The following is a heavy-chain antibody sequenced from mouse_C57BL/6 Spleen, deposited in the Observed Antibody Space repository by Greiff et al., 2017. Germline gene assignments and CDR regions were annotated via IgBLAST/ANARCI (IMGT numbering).Heavy chain of an antibody. Sequence: EVQLQESGPGLVKPSQSLSLTCSVTGYSITSGYYSNWIRQFPGNKLEWMGYIRYDGSNNYNPSLKNRISLTRDTSTNPFYLQLNSVTTEDTAAYYCARRAVEDYDLDVWGTGTTVTVSS. J-gene: IGHJ1*03. CDR3: ARRAVEDYDLDV. CDR2: IRYDGSN. V-gene: IGHV3-6*01. CDR1: GYSITSGYY. D-gene: IGHD1-1*01.